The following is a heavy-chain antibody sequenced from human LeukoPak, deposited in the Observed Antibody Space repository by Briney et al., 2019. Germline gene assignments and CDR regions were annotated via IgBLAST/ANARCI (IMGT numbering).Heavy chain of an antibody. D-gene: IGHD3-10*01. CDR2: IYVTGDYI. Sequence: GGSLRLSCATSGSTFSHFSFKWVRQAPGKGLEWVASIYVTGDYIYYADSVKGRATISRDNAKNPVYLQMNSLRADDTAIYYCAREFNTIGNFDFWGQGILVTVSS. V-gene: IGHV3-21*01. J-gene: IGHJ4*02. CDR1: GSTFSHFS. CDR3: AREFNTIGNFDF.